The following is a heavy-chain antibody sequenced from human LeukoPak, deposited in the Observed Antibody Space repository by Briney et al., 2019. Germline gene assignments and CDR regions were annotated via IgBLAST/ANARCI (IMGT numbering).Heavy chain of an antibody. J-gene: IGHJ4*02. CDR2: ISWNSDST. Sequence: GGSLRLSCSASGFTFNAYAMNWVRQAPGKGLEWVSGISWNSDSTGYGDSVKGRFTISRDNAKNSLSLQMHSLRPEDTALYYCAKPKTTSSGWYFFDTWGQGTLVTVSS. CDR3: AKPKTTSSGWYFFDT. CDR1: GFTFNAYA. D-gene: IGHD6-19*01. V-gene: IGHV3-9*01.